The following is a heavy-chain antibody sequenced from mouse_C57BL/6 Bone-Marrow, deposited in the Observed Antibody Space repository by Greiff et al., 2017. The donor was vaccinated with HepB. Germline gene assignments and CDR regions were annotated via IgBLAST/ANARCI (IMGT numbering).Heavy chain of an antibody. CDR3: TTWHYFDY. J-gene: IGHJ2*01. CDR1: GFNIKDDY. CDR2: IDPENGDT. V-gene: IGHV14-4*01. Sequence: VQLKQSGAELVRPGASVKLSCTASGFNIKDDYMHWVKQRPEQGLEWIGCIDPENGDTEYASKFQGKATITADTSSNTAYLQLSSLTSEDTAVYYCTTWHYFDYWGQGTTLTVSS.